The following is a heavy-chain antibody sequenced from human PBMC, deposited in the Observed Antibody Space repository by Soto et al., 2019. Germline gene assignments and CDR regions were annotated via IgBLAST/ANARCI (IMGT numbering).Heavy chain of an antibody. V-gene: IGHV4-34*01. D-gene: IGHD3-10*01. J-gene: IGHJ6*02. CDR3: ARRSYYYGSGSYYGPYYYYGMDV. CDR2: INHSGST. Sequence: SETLSLTCAVYGGSFIGDYWSWIRQPPGKGLEWIGEINHSGSTNYNPSLKSRVTISVDTSKNQFSLKLSSVTAADTAVYYCARRSYYYGSGSYYGPYYYYGMDVWGQGTTVTVS. CDR1: GGSFIGDY.